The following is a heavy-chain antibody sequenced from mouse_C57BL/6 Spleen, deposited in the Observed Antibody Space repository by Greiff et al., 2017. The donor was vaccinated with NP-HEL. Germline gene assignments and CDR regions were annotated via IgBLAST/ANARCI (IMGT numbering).Heavy chain of an antibody. D-gene: IGHD2-3*01. CDR1: GFSLTSYG. CDR2: IWRGGST. V-gene: IGHV2-5*01. J-gene: IGHJ4*01. CDR3: AKNGDGYYYAMDY. Sequence: QVQLKESGPGLVQPSQSLSITCTVSGFSLTSYGVHWVRQSPGKGLEWLGVIWRGGSTAYNAAFMSRLSITKDNSKSQVFFKMNSLQADDTAIYYCAKNGDGYYYAMDYWGQGTSVTVSS.